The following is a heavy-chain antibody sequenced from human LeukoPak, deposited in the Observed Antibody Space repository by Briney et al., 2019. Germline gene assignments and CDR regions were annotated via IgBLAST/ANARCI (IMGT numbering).Heavy chain of an antibody. Sequence: SETLSLTCTVSGGSISSYYLSWIRQPAGKRLEWIGRVCISGSINYNPSLKSRVTMSLDTSKNQFSLKLNSVTAADTAVYYCARGVPMSSAWYCFDSWGEGTLVTVSS. CDR2: VCISGSI. CDR1: GGSISSYY. D-gene: IGHD6-19*01. V-gene: IGHV4-4*07. CDR3: ARGVPMSSAWYCFDS. J-gene: IGHJ4*02.